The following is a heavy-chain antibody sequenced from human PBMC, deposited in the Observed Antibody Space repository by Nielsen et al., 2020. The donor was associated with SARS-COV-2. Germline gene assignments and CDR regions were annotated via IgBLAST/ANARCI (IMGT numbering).Heavy chain of an antibody. V-gene: IGHV1-2*06. CDR1: GYTATDYF. CDR3: ATEVNQGGMDV. CDR2: ISPNRGAT. D-gene: IGHD1-14*01. Sequence: ASVKVSCKASGYTATDYFVHWVRQAPGQGLEWMGRISPNRGATNYAQTFQGRVIMTRDTSTATAYIELSRLTSDDTAVYYCATEVNQGGMDVWGQGTTVNVS. J-gene: IGHJ6*02.